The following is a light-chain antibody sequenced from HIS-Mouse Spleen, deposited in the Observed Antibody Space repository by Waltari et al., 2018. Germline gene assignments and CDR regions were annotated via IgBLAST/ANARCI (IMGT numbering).Light chain of an antibody. CDR1: SSDVGSYNL. J-gene: IGLJ2*01. CDR3: CSYAGSSTLV. CDR2: EGS. V-gene: IGLV2-23*01. Sequence: QSALTQPASVSGSPGQSITISCTGTSSDVGSYNLVPWYQQPPGTAPKLMIYEGSKRPSGVSNRFSGSKSGNTASLTISGLQAEDEADYYCCSYAGSSTLVFGGGTKLTVL.